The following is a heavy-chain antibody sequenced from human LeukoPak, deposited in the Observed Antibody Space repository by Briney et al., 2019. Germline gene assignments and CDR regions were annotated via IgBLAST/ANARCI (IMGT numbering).Heavy chain of an antibody. CDR3: ARKTPGTSVDV. CDR1: GDSISNSAYY. Sequence: SETLSLTCTVSGDSISNSAYYWVWIRQPPGKGLEWIGTITNTGNTYSNPSLKSRVTISIDTSKTQISLKLTSVTAADTAVFYCARKTPGTSVDVWDQGTPVTVSS. D-gene: IGHD3-10*01. J-gene: IGHJ6*02. CDR2: ITNTGNT. V-gene: IGHV4-39*01.